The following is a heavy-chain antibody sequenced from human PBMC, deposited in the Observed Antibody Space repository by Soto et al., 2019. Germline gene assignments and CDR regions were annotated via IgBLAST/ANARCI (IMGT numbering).Heavy chain of an antibody. CDR1: VFTLSSFA. D-gene: IGHD4-4*01. CDR3: AKFRRVMNYSSFES. J-gene: IGHJ4*02. Sequence: PVGSLRLSCASSVFTLSSFAMGCVRHSPGKWLEWVSDISASGSRSSYADFVRGRFTVSRDNSKNTLFLQMNRLSVDDTAVYYCAKFRRVMNYSSFESWGQGALVSVSS. CDR2: ISASGSRS. V-gene: IGHV3-23*01.